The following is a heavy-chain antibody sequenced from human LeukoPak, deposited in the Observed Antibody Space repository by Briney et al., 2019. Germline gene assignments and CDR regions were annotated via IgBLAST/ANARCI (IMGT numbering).Heavy chain of an antibody. CDR2: INPNSGGT. CDR3: ARDLGTTLIEGD. J-gene: IGHJ4*02. Sequence: ASVKVSCKASGYTFTGYYMHWVRQAPGQGLEWMGWINPNSGGTNYAQKFQGRVTMTRGTSISTAYMELSRLRSDDTAVYYCARDLGTTLIEGDWGQGTLVTVSS. CDR1: GYTFTGYY. D-gene: IGHD1-7*01. V-gene: IGHV1-2*02.